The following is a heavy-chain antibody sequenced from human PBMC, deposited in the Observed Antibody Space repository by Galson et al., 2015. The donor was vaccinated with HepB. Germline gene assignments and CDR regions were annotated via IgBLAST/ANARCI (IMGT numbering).Heavy chain of an antibody. D-gene: IGHD2-2*02. CDR1: GFTFSSYA. J-gene: IGHJ6*02. V-gene: IGHV3-30-3*01. CDR2: ISYDGSNK. Sequence: SLRLSCAASGFTFSSYAMHWVRQAPGKGLEWVAVISYDGSNKYYADSVKGRFTISRDNSKNTLYLQMNSLRAEDTAVYYCARDYRFVVVPAAIRYYYYGMDVWGQGTTVTVSS. CDR3: ARDYRFVVVPAAIRYYYYGMDV.